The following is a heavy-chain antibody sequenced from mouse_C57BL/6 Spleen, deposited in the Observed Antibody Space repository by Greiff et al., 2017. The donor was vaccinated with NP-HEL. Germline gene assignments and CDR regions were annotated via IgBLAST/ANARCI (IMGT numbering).Heavy chain of an antibody. Sequence: QVQLQQPGAELVKPGASVKLSCKASGYTFTSYWMQWVKQRPGQGLEWIGEIDPSDSYTNYNQKFKGKATLTVDTSSSTAYMQLSSLTSEDSAVYYCARLRQDAMDYWGQGTSVTVSS. CDR2: IDPSDSYT. D-gene: IGHD2-12*01. CDR3: ARLRQDAMDY. J-gene: IGHJ4*01. V-gene: IGHV1-50*01. CDR1: GYTFTSYW.